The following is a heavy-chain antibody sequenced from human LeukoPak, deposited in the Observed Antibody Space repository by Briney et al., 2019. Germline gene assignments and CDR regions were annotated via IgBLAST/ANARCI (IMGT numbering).Heavy chain of an antibody. D-gene: IGHD6-13*01. CDR3: ARHSSSWYNWFDP. J-gene: IGHJ5*02. CDR2: IYSSGRT. CDR1: GGSISSYY. Sequence: SEPLSLTCTVSGGSISSYYWRWIRQPRGKGLEWIGYIYSSGRTNYNPSFESRVTISVDTSKNQFSLKLSSVTAADTAVYFCARHSSSWYNWFDPWGQGTLVTVSS. V-gene: IGHV4-59*01.